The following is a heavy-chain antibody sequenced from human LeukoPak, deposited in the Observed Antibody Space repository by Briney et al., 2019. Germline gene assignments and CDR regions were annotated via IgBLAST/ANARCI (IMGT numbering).Heavy chain of an antibody. CDR3: AKVIAVTIDYYFDY. CDR1: GFTFSSYA. Sequence: GGSLRLSCAGSGFTFSSYAMSWVRQTPGKELEWVTAISGSGGSTYYADSVKGRFTISRDNSKNTLYLQMNSLRAEDTALYYCAKVIAVTIDYYFDYWGQGTLVTVSS. V-gene: IGHV3-23*01. D-gene: IGHD2-15*01. J-gene: IGHJ4*02. CDR2: ISGSGGST.